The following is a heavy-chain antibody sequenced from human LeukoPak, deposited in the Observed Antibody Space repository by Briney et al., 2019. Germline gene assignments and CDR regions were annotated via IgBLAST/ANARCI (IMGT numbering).Heavy chain of an antibody. CDR1: GYTFTSYD. Sequence: ASVKVSCKASGYTFTSYDINWARQAPGQGLEWMGRIIPIFGTANYAQKFQGRVTITTDESTSTAYMELSSLRSEDTAVYYCARDLRYYYDSSGYYYEVDYWGQGTLVTVSS. J-gene: IGHJ4*02. V-gene: IGHV1-69*05. CDR2: IIPIFGTA. D-gene: IGHD3-22*01. CDR3: ARDLRYYYDSSGYYYEVDY.